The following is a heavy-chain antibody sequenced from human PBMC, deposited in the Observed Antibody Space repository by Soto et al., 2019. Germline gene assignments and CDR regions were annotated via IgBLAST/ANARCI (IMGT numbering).Heavy chain of an antibody. CDR1: GGSISNHY. V-gene: IGHV4-59*11. CDR2: IYYNGNT. D-gene: IGHD7-27*01. J-gene: IGHJ4*02. Sequence: SETLSLTCTVSGGSISNHYWSWIRQPPGKGLEWIGYIYYNGNTNYNPSLKSRVTMSVDTSKNQISLKLSSVTAADTAVYYCARANWYSEYWGQRTLVTVSS. CDR3: ARANWYSEY.